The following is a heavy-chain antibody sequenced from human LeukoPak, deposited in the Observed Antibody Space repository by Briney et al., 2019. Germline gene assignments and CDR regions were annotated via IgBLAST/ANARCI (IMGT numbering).Heavy chain of an antibody. J-gene: IGHJ3*02. V-gene: IGHV3-11*04. CDR3: ARETKRVGDAFDI. CDR2: ISDNGRNI. Sequence: PGGSLRLSCAVSGFTFSDHYMGWIRQAPGKGLEWLSYISDNGRNIYYADSVKGRFTISRDNAKNSLYLQMNSLRAEDTAVYYCARETKRVGDAFDIWGQGTMVTVSS. D-gene: IGHD3-10*01. CDR1: GFTFSDHY.